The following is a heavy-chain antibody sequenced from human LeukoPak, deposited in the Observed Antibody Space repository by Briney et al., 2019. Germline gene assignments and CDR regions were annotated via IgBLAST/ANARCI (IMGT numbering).Heavy chain of an antibody. Sequence: GGSLRLSCAASGFTFSNYDMSWVRQAPGKGLEWVSSISDSGGSTYYANSVKGRFTISRDNSKNTLYLQMTNLRAADTAVYYCAKDLSRAVAADWFDPWDQGSLVTVSS. CDR2: ISDSGGST. D-gene: IGHD6-19*01. CDR1: GFTFSNYD. V-gene: IGHV3-23*01. J-gene: IGHJ5*02. CDR3: AKDLSRAVAADWFDP.